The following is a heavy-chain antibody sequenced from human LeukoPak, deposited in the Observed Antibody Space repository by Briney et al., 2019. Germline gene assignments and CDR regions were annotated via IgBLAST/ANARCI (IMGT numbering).Heavy chain of an antibody. Sequence: GESLNIYCNASGYPFTHQRIGWVRPKSGSGLEWVGSIYPLDSDTRYSPSFQDHGTISANTSINTAYLEWSRREASDTAIYYCAGHSDVIGAIWGQGTLVTVSS. D-gene: IGHD3-10*01. CDR3: AGHSDVIGAI. CDR1: GYPFTHQR. CDR2: IYPLDSDT. V-gene: IGHV5-51*01. J-gene: IGHJ4*02.